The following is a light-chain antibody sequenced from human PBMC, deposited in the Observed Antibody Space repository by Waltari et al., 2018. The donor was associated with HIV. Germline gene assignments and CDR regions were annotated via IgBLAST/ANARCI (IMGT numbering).Light chain of an antibody. J-gene: IGKJ2*01. CDR2: ASS. CDR3: LHNYEYPWT. CDR1: DDIRTD. V-gene: IGKV1-6*01. Sequence: AIQMTPSLSSLAASVGDRVPITCRASDDIRTDLGWYQHKAGQAPKVLVSASSTVQSGVPSRFGGSGSGRDFTLSISRLQPEDFATYDCLHNYEYPWTFGHGTKVE.